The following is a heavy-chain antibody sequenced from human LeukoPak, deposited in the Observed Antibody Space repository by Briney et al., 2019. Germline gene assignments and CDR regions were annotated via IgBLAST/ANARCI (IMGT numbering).Heavy chain of an antibody. CDR2: IYTSGST. D-gene: IGHD3-10*01. V-gene: IGHV4-4*07. Sequence: PSETLSLTCTVSGGSISSYYWSWIRQPAGKGLEWIGRIYTSGSTNYNPSLKSRVTMSVDTSKNQFSLKLSPVTAADTAVYYCARVPGFGGTLYYYYGMDVWGQGTTVTVSS. CDR3: ARVPGFGGTLYYYYGMDV. J-gene: IGHJ6*02. CDR1: GGSISSYY.